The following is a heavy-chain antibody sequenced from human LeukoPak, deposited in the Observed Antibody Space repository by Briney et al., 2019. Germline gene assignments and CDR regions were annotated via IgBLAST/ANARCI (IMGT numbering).Heavy chain of an antibody. CDR2: IIPRLNIE. CDR3: ATGILDMILMGRAY. CDR1: GATFNNYT. D-gene: IGHD3/OR15-3a*01. V-gene: IGHV1-69*02. Sequence: ASVKVSCKASGATFNNYTISWVRQAPGQGLEWMGRIIPRLNIENYAQKFQDRVTITADKSTNTAYMELSSLRSEDTAVYYCATGILDMILMGRAYWGQGTLVTVSS. J-gene: IGHJ4*02.